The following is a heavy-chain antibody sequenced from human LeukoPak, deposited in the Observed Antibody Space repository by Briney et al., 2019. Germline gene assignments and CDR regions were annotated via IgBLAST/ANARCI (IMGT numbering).Heavy chain of an antibody. D-gene: IGHD2-2*01. CDR2: ISGSGGST. CDR1: GFTFSTYW. V-gene: IGHV3-23*01. Sequence: GGSLRLSCAASGFTFSTYWMSWVRQAPGKGLEWVSAISGSGGSTYYADSVKGRFTISRDNSKNTLYLQMNSLRAEDTAVYYCAREYCSSTSCYGMDVWGQGTTVTVSS. J-gene: IGHJ6*02. CDR3: AREYCSSTSCYGMDV.